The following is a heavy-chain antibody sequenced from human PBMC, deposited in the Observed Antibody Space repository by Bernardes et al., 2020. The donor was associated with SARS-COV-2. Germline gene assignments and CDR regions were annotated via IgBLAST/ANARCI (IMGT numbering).Heavy chain of an antibody. V-gene: IGHV3-20*04. D-gene: IGHD3-10*01. Sequence: GGSLRLSCATSGFTFNNYGMAWVRQVPGKGLEWVSGMNWNENNVAYAESVEGRFTMSRDNVKKSLYLQMDSLRAEDTAVYYCARANDGSGNDYGDYFYGMDVWGQGTTVIVS. CDR3: ARANDGSGNDYGDYFYGMDV. CDR2: MNWNENNV. CDR1: GFTFNNYG. J-gene: IGHJ6*02.